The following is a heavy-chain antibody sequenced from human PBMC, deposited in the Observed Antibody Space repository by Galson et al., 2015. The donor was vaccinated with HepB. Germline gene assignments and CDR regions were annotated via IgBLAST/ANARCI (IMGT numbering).Heavy chain of an antibody. CDR3: ASQHLGYSSSWRDAFGI. CDR2: ISYDGSNK. V-gene: IGHV3-30*04. D-gene: IGHD6-13*01. J-gene: IGHJ3*02. Sequence: SLRLSCAASGFTFSSYAMHWVRQAPGKGLEWVAVISYDGSNKYYADSVKGRFTISRDKSRNTLYLQMNSLRAEDTAVYYCASQHLGYSSSWRDAFGIWGQGTMVTVSS. CDR1: GFTFSSYA.